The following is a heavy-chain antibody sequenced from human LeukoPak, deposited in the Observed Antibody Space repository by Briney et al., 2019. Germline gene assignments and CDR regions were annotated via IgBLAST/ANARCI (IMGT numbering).Heavy chain of an antibody. CDR3: ARALGAFDI. J-gene: IGHJ3*02. CDR1: GYSISSGYY. Sequence: SETLSLTCTVSGYSISSGYYWGWIRQPPGKGLEWIGIISYSGSTYYNPSLKSRVTISVDTSKNHFSLKLSSVTAADTAVYYCARALGAFDIWGQGTMVTVSS. V-gene: IGHV4-38-2*02. CDR2: ISYSGST.